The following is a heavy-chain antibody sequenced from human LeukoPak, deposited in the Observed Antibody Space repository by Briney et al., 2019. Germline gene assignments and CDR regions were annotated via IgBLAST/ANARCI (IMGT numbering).Heavy chain of an antibody. CDR2: ISSSSSYI. CDR1: GFTFSSYS. CDR3: ARGGDTANDY. V-gene: IGHV3-21*01. Sequence: GGSLRLSCAASGFTFSSYSMNWVRQAPGKGLEWASSISSSSSYIYYADSVKGRFTISRDNAKNSLYLQMNSLRAEDTAVYYCARGGDTANDYWGQGTLVTVSS. D-gene: IGHD5-18*01. J-gene: IGHJ4*02.